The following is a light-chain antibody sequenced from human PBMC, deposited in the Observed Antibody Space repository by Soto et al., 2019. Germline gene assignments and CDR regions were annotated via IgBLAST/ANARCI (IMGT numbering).Light chain of an antibody. CDR3: QQYSTYPIT. CDR2: DAS. V-gene: IGKV1-16*02. J-gene: IGKJ5*01. Sequence: DIQMTQSPSSLSASVGDRVTITCRASQGISNYLAWSQQKPGKAPKSLIYDASSLRSGVPSKFSGSGFGTEFTLTISSLQPEDFATYYCQQYSTYPITFGQRTRLEIK. CDR1: QGISNY.